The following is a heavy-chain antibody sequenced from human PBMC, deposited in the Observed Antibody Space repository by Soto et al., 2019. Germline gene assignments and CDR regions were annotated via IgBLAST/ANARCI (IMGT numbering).Heavy chain of an antibody. CDR2: ISGNGGST. J-gene: IGHJ5*02. CDR1: GFTFSSHS. D-gene: IGHD3-10*01. V-gene: IGHV3-23*01. Sequence: EVQLLESGGGLVQPGGSLRLSCAASGFTFSSHSMSWVRQAPGKGLEWVAEISGNGGSTYYADSVKGRFTISRDNSKNTLYLQMHSLRAEDTAVYYCAKDPSYGYWFDPWGQGTLVTVSS. CDR3: AKDPSYGYWFDP.